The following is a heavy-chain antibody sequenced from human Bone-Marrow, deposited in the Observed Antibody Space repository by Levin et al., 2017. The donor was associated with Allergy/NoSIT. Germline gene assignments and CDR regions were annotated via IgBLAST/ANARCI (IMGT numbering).Heavy chain of an antibody. CDR3: ATDFGRPDAFDI. V-gene: IGHV1-24*01. CDR1: GYTLTELS. Sequence: ASVKVSCKVSGYTLTELSMHWVRQAPGKGLEWMGGFDPEDGETIYAQKFQGRVTMTEDTSTDTAYMELSSLRSEDTAVYYCATDFGRPDAFDIWGQGTMVTVSS. D-gene: IGHD3-10*01. CDR2: FDPEDGET. J-gene: IGHJ3*02.